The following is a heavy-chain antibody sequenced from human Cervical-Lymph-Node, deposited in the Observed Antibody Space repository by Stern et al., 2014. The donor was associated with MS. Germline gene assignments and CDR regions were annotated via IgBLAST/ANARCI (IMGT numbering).Heavy chain of an antibody. CDR1: GFSLSTSGVG. CDR2: IYWDDDK. V-gene: IGHV2-5*02. CDR3: AHRRGYCSSTSCYSYWFDP. J-gene: IGHJ5*02. Sequence: VTLRESGPTLVKPTQTLTLTCTFSGFSLSTSGVGVGWIRQPPGKALEWLALIYWDDDKRYSPSLKSRLTITKDTSKNQVVLTMTNMDPVDTATYCAHRRGYCSSTSCYSYWFDPWGQGTLVTVSS. D-gene: IGHD2-2*01.